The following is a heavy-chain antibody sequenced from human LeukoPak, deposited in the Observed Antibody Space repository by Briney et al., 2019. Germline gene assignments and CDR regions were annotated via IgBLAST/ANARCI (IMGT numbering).Heavy chain of an antibody. CDR2: IYYSGST. D-gene: IGHD1-1*01. Sequence: SETLSLTCTVSGGSISSGDYYWSWIRQPPGKGLEWIGYIYYSGSTNYSPSLQSRVTISVDTSKNQFSLKLSSVTAADTAVYYCARVGLNNWNVPGFLDYWGQGTLVTVSS. CDR3: ARVGLNNWNVPGFLDY. V-gene: IGHV4-61*08. CDR1: GGSISSGDYY. J-gene: IGHJ4*02.